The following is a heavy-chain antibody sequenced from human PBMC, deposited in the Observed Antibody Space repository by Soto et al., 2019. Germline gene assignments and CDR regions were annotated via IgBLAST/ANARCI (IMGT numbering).Heavy chain of an antibody. D-gene: IGHD1-1*01. CDR2: ISSSFVPM. J-gene: IGHJ4*02. Sequence: HVELVQFGGGLVKPGGSLRLSCAVSGFHFSNYYMSWIRQAPGKGLACLADISSSFVPMHYADSVKDRFSISRDNADNSLFLQINSLRAYDAAVYYCARVCATAWVVNGREYFDYWGQGALVTVSS. CDR1: GFHFSNYY. V-gene: IGHV3-11*01. CDR3: ARVCATAWVVNGREYFDY.